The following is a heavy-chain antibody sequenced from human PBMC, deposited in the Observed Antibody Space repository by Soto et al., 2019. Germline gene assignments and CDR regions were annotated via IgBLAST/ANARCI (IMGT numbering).Heavy chain of an antibody. V-gene: IGHV3-43*01. CDR1: GFTFDDYT. D-gene: IGHD2-15*01. Sequence: GGSLRLSCAASGFTFDDYTMHWVRQAPGKGLEWVSLISWDGGSTYYADSVKGRFTISRDNSKNSLYLQMNSLRTEDTALYYCAKGKYCSGGSCYGYYYGMDVWGQGITVTVSS. CDR3: AKGKYCSGGSCYGYYYGMDV. J-gene: IGHJ6*02. CDR2: ISWDGGST.